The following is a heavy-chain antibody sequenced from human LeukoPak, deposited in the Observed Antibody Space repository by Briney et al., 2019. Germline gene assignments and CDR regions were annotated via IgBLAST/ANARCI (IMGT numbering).Heavy chain of an antibody. CDR3: AKDLSGGWYGDYFDY. D-gene: IGHD6-19*01. CDR1: GFTFSNYG. V-gene: IGHV3-30*18. J-gene: IGHJ4*02. Sequence: PGRSLRLSCAASGFTFSNYGMHWVRQAPGKGLEWVAIISYDGSNKYYADSVQGRFTISRDNSKNTLYLQMNSLRAEDTALYYCAKDLSGGWYGDYFDYWGQGVLVTVSS. CDR2: ISYDGSNK.